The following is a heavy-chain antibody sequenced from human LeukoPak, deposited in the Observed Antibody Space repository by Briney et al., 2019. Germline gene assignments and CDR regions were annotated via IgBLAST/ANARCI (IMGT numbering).Heavy chain of an antibody. CDR1: GGSISSSTYY. CDR2: IFYSGRT. CDR3: ARDILATSIAAPYY. Sequence: SETLSLTCTVSGGSISSSTYYWGWIRQPPGKGLEWIGSIFYSGRTYYNPSLKSRVTMSVDKSKNQFSLSLSSVNAADTAVYYCARDILATSIAAPYYWGQGTLVTVSS. J-gene: IGHJ4*02. V-gene: IGHV4-39*07. D-gene: IGHD6-13*01.